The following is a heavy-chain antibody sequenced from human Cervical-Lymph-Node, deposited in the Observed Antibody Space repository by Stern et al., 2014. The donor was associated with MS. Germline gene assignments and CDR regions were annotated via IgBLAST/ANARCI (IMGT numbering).Heavy chain of an antibody. Sequence: QVQLVQSGAEIKKPGSSVKVSCKASGGSFDNYAISWVRQAPGQGLEWMGGIIPIFGSVNYEHNFKGRLTIAADKSTSTAYMELNSLRSEDTAVYYCARGQPLFWGMDIWGQGTTVTVSS. CDR3: ARGQPLFWGMDI. D-gene: IGHD2-8*02. J-gene: IGHJ6*02. V-gene: IGHV1-69*06. CDR1: GGSFDNYA. CDR2: IIPIFGSV.